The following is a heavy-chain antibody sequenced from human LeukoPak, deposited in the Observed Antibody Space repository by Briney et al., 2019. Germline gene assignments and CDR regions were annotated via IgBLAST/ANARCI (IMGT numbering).Heavy chain of an antibody. CDR3: ARVLGDYYYYGMDV. V-gene: IGHV3-21*01. CDR2: ISSSSSYI. J-gene: IGHJ6*02. CDR1: GFTFSSYS. Sequence: PGGSLRLSCAASGFTFSSYSMNWVRQAPGKGLEWVSSISSSSSYIYYADSVKGRFTISRDNAKNSLYLQMNSLRAEDTAVYYCARVLGDYYYYGMDVWGQGTTVTVSS. D-gene: IGHD3-10*01.